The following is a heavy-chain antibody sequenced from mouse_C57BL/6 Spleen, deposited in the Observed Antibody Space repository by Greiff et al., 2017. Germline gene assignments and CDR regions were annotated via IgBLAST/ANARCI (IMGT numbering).Heavy chain of an antibody. Sequence: VQLQQPGAELVKPGASVKLSCKASGYTFTSYWMQWVKQRPGQGLEWIGEIDPSDCYTNYNQKFKGKATLTVDTSSSTAYMQLSSRTTEDSAVYDWAIKGKYDYDGGYFDYWGQGTTLTVSS. CDR1: GYTFTSYW. CDR3: AIKGKYDYDGGYFDY. CDR2: IDPSDCYT. D-gene: IGHD2-4*01. V-gene: IGHV1-50*01. J-gene: IGHJ2*01.